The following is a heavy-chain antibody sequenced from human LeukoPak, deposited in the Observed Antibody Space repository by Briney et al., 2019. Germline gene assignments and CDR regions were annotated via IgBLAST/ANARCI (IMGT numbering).Heavy chain of an antibody. V-gene: IGHV3-11*04. J-gene: IGHJ4*02. Sequence: PGGSLRLSCAASGFTFSDYFMTWIRQAPGKGLEWVSYISGSGSNKYYADSVKGRFTISRDNAKNSLYLQMNSLRVEDTAVYYCARGPPPDYVWGSYRLYYFDYWGQGTLVTVSS. D-gene: IGHD3-16*02. CDR2: ISGSGSNK. CDR1: GFTFSDYF. CDR3: ARGPPPDYVWGSYRLYYFDY.